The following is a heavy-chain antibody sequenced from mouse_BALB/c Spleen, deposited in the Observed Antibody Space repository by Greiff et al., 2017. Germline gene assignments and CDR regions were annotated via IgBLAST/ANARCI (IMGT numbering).Heavy chain of an antibody. V-gene: IGHV5-12-2*01. CDR1: GFTFSSYT. Sequence: EVKLMESGGGLVQPGGSLKLSCAASGFTFSSYTMSWVRQTPEKRLEWVAYISNGGGSTYYPDTVKGRFTISRDNAKNTLYLQMSSLKSEDTAMYYCAGQGDYDPFAYWGQGTLVTVSA. CDR2: ISNGGGST. D-gene: IGHD2-4*01. J-gene: IGHJ3*01. CDR3: AGQGDYDPFAY.